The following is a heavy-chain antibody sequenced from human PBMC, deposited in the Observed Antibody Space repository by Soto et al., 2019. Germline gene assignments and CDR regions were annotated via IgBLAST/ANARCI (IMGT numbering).Heavy chain of an antibody. V-gene: IGHV3-30-3*01. D-gene: IGHD4-4*01. J-gene: IGHJ3*02. CDR3: ARDGSTGVTRAHDAFDI. CDR2: ISYDGSNK. CDR1: GFTFSSYA. Sequence: QVQLVESGGGVVQPGRSLRLSCAASGFTFSSYAMHWVRQAPGKGLEWVAVISYDGSNKYYADSVKGRFTISRDNSKNTLYLQMNSLRAEDTAVYYCARDGSTGVTRAHDAFDIWGQGTMVTVSS.